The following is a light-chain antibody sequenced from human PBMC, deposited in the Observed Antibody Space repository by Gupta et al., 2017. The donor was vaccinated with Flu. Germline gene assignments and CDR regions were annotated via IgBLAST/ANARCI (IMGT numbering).Light chain of an antibody. V-gene: IGKV1-39*01. CDR2: GAS. Sequence: SLQSGAVGERATITCRASQTVGSYLSWYQQKPGEAPKLLIYGASSWETGIPARFSGSGSGTEFTLTISSLQSEDFATYYCPQSNSPPLTFGHGTTLDIK. J-gene: IGKJ2*01. CDR1: QTVGSY. CDR3: PQSNSPPLT.